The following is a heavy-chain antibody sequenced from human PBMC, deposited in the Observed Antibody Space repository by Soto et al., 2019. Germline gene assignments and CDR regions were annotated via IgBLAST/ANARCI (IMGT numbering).Heavy chain of an antibody. J-gene: IGHJ6*04. CDR1: GFTVSSKY. V-gene: IGHV3-66*01. CDR2: IQSGGTT. Sequence: EVQLVESGGGLVQPGGSLRLSCAASGFTVSSKYMTWVRQAPGKGLEWVSLIQSGGTTYYADSVKGRFTNSRDTSDDTRHLQMDSVRVEDRAVYYCARDDVLCDGGRCYGIPVDVWGKGTTVTVSS. CDR3: ARDDVLCDGGRCYGIPVDV. D-gene: IGHD2-15*01.